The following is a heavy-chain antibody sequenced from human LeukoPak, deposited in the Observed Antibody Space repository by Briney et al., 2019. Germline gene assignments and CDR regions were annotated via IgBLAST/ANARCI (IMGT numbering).Heavy chain of an antibody. Sequence: SETLSLTCTVSGGSISSYYWSWIGQPPGKGLEWIGYIYYSGSTNYNPSLKSRVTISVDTSKNQFSLKLSSVTAADTAVYYCARDTSIGMVRGLISNGLDVWGQGTTVTVSS. J-gene: IGHJ6*02. CDR1: GGSISSYY. CDR2: IYYSGST. V-gene: IGHV4-59*01. D-gene: IGHD3-10*01. CDR3: ARDTSIGMVRGLISNGLDV.